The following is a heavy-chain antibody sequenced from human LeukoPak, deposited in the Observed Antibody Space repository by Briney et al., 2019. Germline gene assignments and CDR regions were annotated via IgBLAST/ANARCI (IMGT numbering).Heavy chain of an antibody. D-gene: IGHD3-9*01. J-gene: IGHJ3*02. CDR3: ARGSGNNYDILTGYWFVDAFDI. CDR1: GFTFSSYS. CDR2: ISSSSSYI. V-gene: IGHV3-21*01. Sequence: GGSLRLSCAASGFTFSSYSMNWVRQAPGKGLEWVSSISSSSSYIYYADSVKGRFTISRDNAKNSLYLQMNSLRAEDTAVYHCARGSGNNYDILTGYWFVDAFDIWGQGTMVTVSS.